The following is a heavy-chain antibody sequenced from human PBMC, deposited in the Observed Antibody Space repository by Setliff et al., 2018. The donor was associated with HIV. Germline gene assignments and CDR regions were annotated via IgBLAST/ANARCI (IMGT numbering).Heavy chain of an antibody. CDR1: GFTFSNYA. CDR3: ARDGDDYYSSGGWIVNYFDY. D-gene: IGHD3-10*01. Sequence: PEGSLRLSCAASGFTFSNYAIHWVRQAPGKGLEWVAVISHDGNNQYYADSVKGRFTISRDNSKNTVFLQVNSLRAEDTAVYYCARDGDDYYSSGGWIVNYFDYWAQGTLVTVSS. CDR2: ISHDGNNQ. V-gene: IGHV3-30*04. J-gene: IGHJ4*02.